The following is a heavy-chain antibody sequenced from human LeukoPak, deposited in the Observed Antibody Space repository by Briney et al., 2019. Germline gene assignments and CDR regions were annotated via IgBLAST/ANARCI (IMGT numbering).Heavy chain of an antibody. CDR1: GGTFSSYA. D-gene: IGHD3-10*01. CDR3: ARGGDYGSGSLGAFDI. J-gene: IGHJ3*02. V-gene: IGHV1-69*01. CDR2: IIPIFGTA. Sequence: SVKVSCKASGGTFSSYAISWVRQAPGQGLEWMGGIIPIFGTANYAQKFQGRVTITADESTSTAYMELSSLRSEDTAVHYCARGGDYGSGSLGAFDIWGQGTMVTVSS.